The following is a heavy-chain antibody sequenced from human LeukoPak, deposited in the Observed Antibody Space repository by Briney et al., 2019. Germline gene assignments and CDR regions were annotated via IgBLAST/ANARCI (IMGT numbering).Heavy chain of an antibody. J-gene: IGHJ4*02. CDR1: GFTFNSYA. Sequence: GGSLRLSCAASGFTFNSYAMSWVRQAPGRGLEWVSGISISGGSTYYADSVKGRSTISRDNSKNTLFLQMNSLRAEDTAVYYCAKDSSNIIGARLDYWGQGTLVTVSS. V-gene: IGHV3-23*01. CDR2: ISISGGST. CDR3: AKDSSNIIGARLDY. D-gene: IGHD1-26*01.